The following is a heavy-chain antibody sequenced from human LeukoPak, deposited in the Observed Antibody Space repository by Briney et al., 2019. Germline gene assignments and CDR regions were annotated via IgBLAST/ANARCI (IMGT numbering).Heavy chain of an antibody. CDR3: AKDVVAATPVPNWFDP. CDR2: ISGSGGST. D-gene: IGHD2-15*01. V-gene: IGHV3-23*01. Sequence: PGGSLRLSCAASGFTFSSYAMSWVRQAPGKGLEWVSAISGSGGSTYYADSVKGRFTISRDNSKNTLYLQMNSLRAEDTAVYYCAKDVVAATPVPNWFDPWGQGTLVTVSS. CDR1: GFTFSSYA. J-gene: IGHJ5*02.